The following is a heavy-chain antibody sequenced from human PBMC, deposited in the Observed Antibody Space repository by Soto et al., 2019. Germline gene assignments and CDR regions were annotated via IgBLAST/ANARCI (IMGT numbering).Heavy chain of an antibody. V-gene: IGHV3-30*18. D-gene: IGHD3-22*01. J-gene: IGHJ4*02. CDR1: GFSFSNYA. CDR3: AKDLIGRDSSGYYYVFDY. CDR2: ISYDGSNR. Sequence: QVQLVESGGGVVQPGRSLRLSCAASGFSFSNYAMHWVRQAPGKGLEWVAVISYDGSNRYYIDSVKGRFTITRDNSKNTLNLQMNSLRPEDSAVYYCAKDLIGRDSSGYYYVFDYWGQGTLVTVSS.